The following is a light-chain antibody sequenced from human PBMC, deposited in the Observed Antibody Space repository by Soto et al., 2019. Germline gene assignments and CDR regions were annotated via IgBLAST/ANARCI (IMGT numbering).Light chain of an antibody. CDR2: GAS. Sequence: EIVMTQSPATLSLSPGERATLSCRASQSVSSNLAWYQQKPGQAPRLLIYGASTRATGVPVRFSGSGSGTEFTLTISTLQSEDFAVYYCQQYDNWPPLTFGGGTKVDIK. V-gene: IGKV3-15*01. J-gene: IGKJ4*01. CDR3: QQYDNWPPLT. CDR1: QSVSSN.